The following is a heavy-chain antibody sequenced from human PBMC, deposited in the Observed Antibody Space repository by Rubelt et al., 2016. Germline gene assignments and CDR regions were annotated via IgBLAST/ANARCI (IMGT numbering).Heavy chain of an antibody. Sequence: EVQLVESGGGSVQPGGSLRLSCAASGFTFSTYSMNWVRQAPGKGLEWVSYINKGSNTIYYADSVKGRFTISRDDAKNSLYLQRNSQRAEDTAVYYCAREGWTWGQGTLVTVSS. V-gene: IGHV3-48*04. D-gene: IGHD6-19*01. J-gene: IGHJ4*02. CDR2: INKGSNTI. CDR3: AREGWT. CDR1: GFTFSTYS.